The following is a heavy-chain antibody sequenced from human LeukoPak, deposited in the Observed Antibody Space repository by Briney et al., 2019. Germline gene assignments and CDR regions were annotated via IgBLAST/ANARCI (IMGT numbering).Heavy chain of an antibody. CDR3: ARGKYYYDSNSSYRYFDP. V-gene: IGHV4-4*07. CDR1: GGSISSYY. Sequence: PSETLSLTXIVSGGSISSYYWSWIRQSAGKGLEWIGRIYTTGNTNYNPSLKSRVTMSIDTSKKQFSLKLSSVTAADRAVYYCARGKYYYDSNSSYRYFDPWGQGTLVTVSS. J-gene: IGHJ5*02. CDR2: IYTTGNT. D-gene: IGHD3-22*01.